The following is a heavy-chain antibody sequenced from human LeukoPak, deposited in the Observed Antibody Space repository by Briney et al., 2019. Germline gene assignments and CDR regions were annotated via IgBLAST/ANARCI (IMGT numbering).Heavy chain of an antibody. Sequence: GESLKISCKGSGYNFTSYWIGWVRQMPGKGLEWMGIIYPGDSDTRYSPSFQGQVTISADKSISTAYLQWSSLKASDTAMYYCARQGSSSGWPNDYWGQGTLVTVSS. CDR2: IYPGDSDT. J-gene: IGHJ4*02. D-gene: IGHD6-19*01. CDR3: ARQGSSSGWPNDY. CDR1: GYNFTSYW. V-gene: IGHV5-51*01.